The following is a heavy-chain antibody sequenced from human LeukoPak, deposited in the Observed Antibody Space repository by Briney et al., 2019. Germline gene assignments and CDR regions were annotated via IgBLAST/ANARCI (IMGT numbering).Heavy chain of an antibody. CDR3: ARAVEMATIPPYFDY. D-gene: IGHD5-24*01. V-gene: IGHV3-66*01. CDR2: IYSGGST. CDR1: GFTVSSNY. Sequence: GGSLRLSCAASGFTVSSNYMSWVRQAPGKGLEWVSVIYSGGSTYYADSVKGRFTISRDNSKNTLYLQMNSLRAEDTAVYYCARAVEMATIPPYFDYWGQGTLVTVSS. J-gene: IGHJ4*02.